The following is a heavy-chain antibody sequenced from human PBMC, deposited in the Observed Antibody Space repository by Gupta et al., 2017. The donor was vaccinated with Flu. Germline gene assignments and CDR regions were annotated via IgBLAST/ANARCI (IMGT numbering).Heavy chain of an antibody. J-gene: IGHJ4*02. CDR1: GFTFSHYA. CDR3: AKGSGFCTSNSCYPLSQ. V-gene: IGHV3-23*01. CDR2: ITASGIST. Sequence: EVQLLESGGALVQPGESLRLSCAASGFTFSHYAMSWVRQAPGKGLEWVSGITASGISTYYADSVKGRFTISRDDSKNTLYVQMNSLRVEDTALYYCAKGSGFCTSNSCYPLSQWGQGTLVTVSS. D-gene: IGHD2-2*01.